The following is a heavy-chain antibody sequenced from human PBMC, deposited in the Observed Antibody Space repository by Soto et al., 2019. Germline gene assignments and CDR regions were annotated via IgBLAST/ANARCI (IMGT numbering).Heavy chain of an antibody. CDR1: GFTFRSHR. J-gene: IGHJ5*02. V-gene: IGHV3-74*01. CDR2: IDTDGGGT. Sequence: EVQLVESGGGLVQPGGSLRVSCAASGFTFRSHRIHWVGQAPGKGLEWVSRIDTDGGGTGYADSGKGRFTISTDNAKNTVYLEMNGLRAEDTAVYYCATVFDLWGQGTLVTVSS. CDR3: ATVFDL.